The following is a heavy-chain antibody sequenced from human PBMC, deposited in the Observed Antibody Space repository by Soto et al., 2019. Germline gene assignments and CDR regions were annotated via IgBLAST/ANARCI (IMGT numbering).Heavy chain of an antibody. CDR1: GGSISSYY. V-gene: IGHV4-4*07. Sequence: PEKISLTYTVSGGSISSYYWSWIRQPAGKGLEWIGRIYTSGSTNYNPSLKSRVTMSVDTSKNQFSLKLSSVTAADTAVYYCARDYFRIVVADPVPNWIDLSCQG. CDR2: IYTSGST. D-gene: IGHD6-19*01. J-gene: IGHJ5*02. CDR3: ARDYFRIVVADPVPNWIDL.